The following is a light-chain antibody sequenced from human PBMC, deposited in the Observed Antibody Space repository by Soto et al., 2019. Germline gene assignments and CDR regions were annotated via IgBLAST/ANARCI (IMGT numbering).Light chain of an antibody. CDR2: EGF. CDR3: CSYAGRSTWDVV. CDR1: SSDVGGSGL. J-gene: IGLJ2*01. V-gene: IGLV2-23*01. Sequence: QSVLTQPASVSGSLGQSITISCTGTSSDVGGSGLVSWYQFHPGKAPKLLIFEGFKRPSGVSNRFSGSKSGSTASLTISGLQAEDEADYYCCSYAGRSTWDVVFGGGTKLTVL.